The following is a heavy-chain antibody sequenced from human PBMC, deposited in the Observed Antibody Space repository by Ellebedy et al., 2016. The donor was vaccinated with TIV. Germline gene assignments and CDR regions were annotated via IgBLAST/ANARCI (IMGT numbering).Heavy chain of an antibody. CDR1: GGPVSSGSYY. CDR2: IHYSGST. D-gene: IGHD6-13*01. J-gene: IGHJ4*02. Sequence: SETLSLXCTVSGGPVSSGSYYWSWIRQPPGKGLEWIGYIHYSGSTNYNPFLKSRVTISLDTSKNQFSLKVSSVTAADTAVYYCARDRSSSWYNYFDYWGQGTLVTVSS. CDR3: ARDRSSSWYNYFDY. V-gene: IGHV4-61*01.